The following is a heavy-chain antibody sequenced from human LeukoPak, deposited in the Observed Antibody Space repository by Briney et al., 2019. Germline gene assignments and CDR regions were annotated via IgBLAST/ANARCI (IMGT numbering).Heavy chain of an antibody. CDR2: IYSGGST. J-gene: IGHJ6*02. CDR1: GLTVSSNY. Sequence: QTGGSLRLSCAASGLTVSSNYMSWVRQAPGKGLEWVSVIYSGGSTYYADSVKGRFTISRDNSKNTLHLQMNSLRAEDTAVYYCARALSPFGGSYYYYGMDVWGQGTTVTVSS. D-gene: IGHD4-23*01. CDR3: ARALSPFGGSYYYYGMDV. V-gene: IGHV3-66*01.